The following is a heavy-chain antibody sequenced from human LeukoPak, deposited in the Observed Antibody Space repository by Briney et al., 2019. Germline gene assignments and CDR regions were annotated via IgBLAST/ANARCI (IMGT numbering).Heavy chain of an antibody. CDR1: GFIFRNYA. CDR3: ARGDDILTGAPYYYYGMDV. J-gene: IGHJ6*04. D-gene: IGHD3-9*01. Sequence: PGGSLRLSCAASGFIFRNYAMSWVRQAPGKGLEWVAVISYDGSNKYYADSVKGRFTISRDNSKNTLYLQMNSLRAEDTAVYYCARGDDILTGAPYYYYGMDVWGKGTTVTVSS. V-gene: IGHV3-30*04. CDR2: ISYDGSNK.